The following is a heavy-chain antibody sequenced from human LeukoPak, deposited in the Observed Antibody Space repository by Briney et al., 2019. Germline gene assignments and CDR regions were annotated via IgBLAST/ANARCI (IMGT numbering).Heavy chain of an antibody. J-gene: IGHJ3*02. D-gene: IGHD3-3*01. Sequence: SETLSLTCAVYGGSFSGYYWSWIRQPPENGLEWIGEINHSGSTNYNPSLKSRVTISVDTSKNQFSLELSSVTAADTAVYYCARVGSRYYDFWSGYRNDFDIWGQGTMVTVSS. CDR2: INHSGST. CDR1: GGSFSGYY. CDR3: ARVGSRYYDFWSGYRNDFDI. V-gene: IGHV4-34*01.